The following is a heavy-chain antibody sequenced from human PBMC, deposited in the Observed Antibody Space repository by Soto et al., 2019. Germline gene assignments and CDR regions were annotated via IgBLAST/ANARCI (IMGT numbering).Heavy chain of an antibody. CDR3: ARCITGTTLRYFDY. V-gene: IGHV1-69*13. D-gene: IGHD1-20*01. CDR2: IIPIFGTA. J-gene: IGHJ4*02. CDR1: GYTFTSYG. Sequence: GASVKVSCKASGYTFTSYGISWVRQAPGQGLEWMGGIIPIFGTANYAQKFQGRVTITADESTSTAYMELSSLRSEDTAVYYCARCITGTTLRYFDYWGQGTLVTVSS.